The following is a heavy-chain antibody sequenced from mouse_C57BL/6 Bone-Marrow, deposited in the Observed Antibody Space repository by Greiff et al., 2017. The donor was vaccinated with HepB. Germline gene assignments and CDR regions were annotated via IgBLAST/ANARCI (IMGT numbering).Heavy chain of an antibody. CDR1: GYTFTNYW. D-gene: IGHD2-3*01. CDR3: ARYDGYSWFAY. Sequence: QVQLQQSGAELVRPGTSVKMSCKASGYTFTNYWIGWAKQRPGHGLEWIGDIYPGGGYTNYNEKFKGKATLTADKSSSTAYMQFSSLTSEDSAIYYCARYDGYSWFAYWGQGTLVTVSA. J-gene: IGHJ3*01. V-gene: IGHV1-63*01. CDR2: IYPGGGYT.